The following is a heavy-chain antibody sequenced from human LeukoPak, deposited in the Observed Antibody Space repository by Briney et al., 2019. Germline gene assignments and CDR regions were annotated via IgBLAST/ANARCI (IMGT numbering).Heavy chain of an antibody. Sequence: GGSLRLSCAASGFTFSTYVMSWVRQAPGKGLEWVSVIYSGGSTYYADSVKGRFTISRDNSKNTLFLQMNSLRAEDTAMYYCARDPGYSYGLWYFDLWGRGTLLTVSS. CDR3: ARDPGYSYGLWYFDL. J-gene: IGHJ2*01. CDR2: IYSGGST. CDR1: GFTFSTYV. V-gene: IGHV3-53*01. D-gene: IGHD5-18*01.